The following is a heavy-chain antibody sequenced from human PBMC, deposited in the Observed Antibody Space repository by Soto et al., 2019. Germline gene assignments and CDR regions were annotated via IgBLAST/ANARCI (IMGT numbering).Heavy chain of an antibody. Sequence: QVQLQESGPGLVRPSQALSLTCSVSGVSIDSASFYLAWIRQRPGKGLEWIGYIYYTGTTYYNPSLKSRISMTMDTSNNQFSLEVMSVTAAVTAVYYCAREAFYSNYPRDWLDPWGQGTLVTVSS. CDR3: AREAFYSNYPRDWLDP. D-gene: IGHD4-4*01. J-gene: IGHJ5*02. V-gene: IGHV4-31*03. CDR1: GVSIDSASFY. CDR2: IYYTGTT.